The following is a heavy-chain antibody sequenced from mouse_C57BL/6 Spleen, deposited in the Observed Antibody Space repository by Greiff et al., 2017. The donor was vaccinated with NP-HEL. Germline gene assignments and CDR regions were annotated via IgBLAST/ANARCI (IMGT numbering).Heavy chain of an antibody. V-gene: IGHV1-26*01. CDR2: INPNHGGT. Sequence: VQLQQSGPELVKPGASVKISCKASGYTFTDYYMNWVKQSHGKSLAWIGDINPNHGGTSYNQKFKGKATLTVDKSSSTAYMELRSLTSEDSAVYYCARDYGSSYRYFDVWGTGTTVTVSS. J-gene: IGHJ1*03. CDR1: GYTFTDYY. D-gene: IGHD1-1*01. CDR3: ARDYGSSYRYFDV.